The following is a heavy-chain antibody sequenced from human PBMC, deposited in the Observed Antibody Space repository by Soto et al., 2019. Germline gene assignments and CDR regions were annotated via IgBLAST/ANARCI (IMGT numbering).Heavy chain of an antibody. J-gene: IGHJ4*02. Sequence: QVQLQESGPGLVKPSQTLSLTCTVSGGSISGSDYYWSWIRQPPGKGREWIGYIYYNGITEYHPSLRTRGAISVDTSKNQFSLKLTAVTAADTAVYYCVTAGGSATYRPFDHWGQGTLVTVSS. D-gene: IGHD1-26*01. V-gene: IGHV4-30-4*01. CDR2: IYYNGIT. CDR1: GGSISGSDYY. CDR3: VTAGGSATYRPFDH.